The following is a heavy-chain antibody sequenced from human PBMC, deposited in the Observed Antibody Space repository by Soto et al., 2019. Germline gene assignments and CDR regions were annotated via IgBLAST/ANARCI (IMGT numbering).Heavy chain of an antibody. D-gene: IGHD1-26*01. CDR2: ISSSGSYI. V-gene: IGHV3-21*01. J-gene: IGHJ4*02. CDR3: ATLYSGTFVNY. Sequence: LRLSCAASGFTFSSYNMNWVRQAPGKGLEWVSSISSSGSYIYYADSLKGRFTISRDNAKNSLYLQMNSLRAEDTAVYYCATLYSGTFVNYWGQGTLVTVSS. CDR1: GFTFSSYN.